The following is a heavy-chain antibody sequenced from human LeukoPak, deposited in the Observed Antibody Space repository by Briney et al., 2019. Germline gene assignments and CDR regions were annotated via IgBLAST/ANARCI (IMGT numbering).Heavy chain of an antibody. CDR1: GLPFISNS. V-gene: IGHV3-21*01. Sequence: PGGSLSPPFAPLGLPFISNSLNWVAKPPGKGRDGVYSISSSSSYIYYADSVKGRFTISRDNAKNSLYLQMNSLRAEDTAVYYCARDSPIVGATERYFDYWGQGTLVTVSS. D-gene: IGHD1-26*01. CDR3: ARDSPIVGATERYFDY. J-gene: IGHJ4*02. CDR2: ISSSSSYI.